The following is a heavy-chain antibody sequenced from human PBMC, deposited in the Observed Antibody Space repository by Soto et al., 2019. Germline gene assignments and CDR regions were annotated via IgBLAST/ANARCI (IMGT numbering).Heavy chain of an antibody. CDR3: ARVFLEWLLAFSNWFDP. Sequence: SETLYLTCAVSAYSISRGYYWGWIRQPPGKGLEWIGSIYHSGSTYYNPSLKSRVTISVDTSKNQFSLKLSSVTAADTAVYYCARVFLEWLLAFSNWFDPWGQGTLVTVSS. V-gene: IGHV4-38-2*01. CDR1: AYSISRGYY. D-gene: IGHD3-3*01. J-gene: IGHJ5*02. CDR2: IYHSGST.